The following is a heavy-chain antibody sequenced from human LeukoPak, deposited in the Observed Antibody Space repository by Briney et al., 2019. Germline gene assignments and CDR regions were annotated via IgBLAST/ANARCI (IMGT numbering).Heavy chain of an antibody. CDR2: ISSSSSYI. V-gene: IGHV3-21*01. D-gene: IGHD2-2*01. CDR3: ARSTLTPIVVVPVCLMDV. Sequence: GGSLRLSCAASGFTFSSYSMNWVRQAPGKGLEWVSSISSSSSYIYYADSVKGRFTISRDNAKNSLYLQMNSLRAEDTAVYYCARSTLTPIVVVPVCLMDVWGLGTTVTVSS. J-gene: IGHJ6*02. CDR1: GFTFSSYS.